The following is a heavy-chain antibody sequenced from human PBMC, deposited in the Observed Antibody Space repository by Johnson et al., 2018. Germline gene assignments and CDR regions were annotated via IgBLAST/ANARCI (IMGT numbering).Heavy chain of an antibody. Sequence: VQIVQSGGGLVKPGGSLRLSCAASGFTFSSYSMNWVRQAPGKGLEWVSSISSSSSYIYYADSVKGRFTISRDNAKNSLYLQMNTLRAEDTAVYYCAREFPTYREGLFHHWGQGTLVTVSS. V-gene: IGHV3-21*01. J-gene: IGHJ1*01. CDR3: AREFPTYREGLFHH. CDR2: ISSSSSYI. CDR1: GFTFSSYS. D-gene: IGHD5-24*01.